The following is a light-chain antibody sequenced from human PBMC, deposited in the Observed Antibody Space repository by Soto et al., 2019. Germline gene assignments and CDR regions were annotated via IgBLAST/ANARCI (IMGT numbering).Light chain of an antibody. V-gene: IGKV1-27*01. J-gene: IGKJ4*01. Sequence: DIQMTQSPSSLSASVGDRVTITCRASHGISNYLAWYQQKPGKVPKLLIYAASTLQSGVPSRFSGSGSGTDFTLTISSLQPEDVATYYCQKYNGASLIFGGGTKVEIK. CDR2: AAS. CDR1: HGISNY. CDR3: QKYNGASLI.